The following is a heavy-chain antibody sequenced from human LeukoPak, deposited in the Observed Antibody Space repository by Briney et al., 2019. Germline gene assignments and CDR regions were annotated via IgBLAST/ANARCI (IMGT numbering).Heavy chain of an antibody. J-gene: IGHJ4*02. V-gene: IGHV1-18*03. CDR2: ISAYNGNT. D-gene: IGHD2-2*01. CDR3: AIDLFGGYATCFDY. Sequence: ASVKVSCKSSGYTFTSYGNNWVRQASGQVLEWMGWISAYNGNTNYAQKLQGRVTMTTDTSTSTAYMELRSLRSEDLGVYYCAIDLFGGYATCFDYWGQGTLVTVSS. CDR1: GYTFTSYG.